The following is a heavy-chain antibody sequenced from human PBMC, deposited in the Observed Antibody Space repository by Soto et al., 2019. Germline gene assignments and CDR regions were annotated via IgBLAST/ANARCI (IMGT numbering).Heavy chain of an antibody. J-gene: IGHJ4*02. V-gene: IGHV1-3*01. D-gene: IGHD3-10*02. CDR2: INAGNGDT. CDR1: GYTFTTYA. CDR3: ARGPITMIGYYFDY. Sequence: AXVKVSCKASGYTFTTYAMHWVRQAPGQRLEWMGWINAGNGDTKYSQKFQGRVTITRDTSASTAYMELSSLRSEDTAVYYCARGPITMIGYYFDYWGEGTLVTXSS.